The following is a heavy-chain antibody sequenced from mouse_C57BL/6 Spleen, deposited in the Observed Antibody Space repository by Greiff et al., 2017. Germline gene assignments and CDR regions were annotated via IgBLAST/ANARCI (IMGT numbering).Heavy chain of an antibody. V-gene: IGHV5-4*01. CDR2: ISDGGSYT. CDR1: GFTFSSYA. Sequence: EVQGVESGGGLVKPGGSLKLSCAASGFTFSSYAMSWVRQTPEKRLEWVATISDGGSYTYYPDNVKGRFTISRDNAKNNLNLQMSHLKSEDTAMYYCAREGGLGDAMDYWGQGTSVTVSS. CDR3: AREGGLGDAMDY. D-gene: IGHD4-1*01. J-gene: IGHJ4*01.